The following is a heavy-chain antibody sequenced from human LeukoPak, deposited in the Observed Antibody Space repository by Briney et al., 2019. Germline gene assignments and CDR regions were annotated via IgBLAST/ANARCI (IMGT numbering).Heavy chain of an antibody. Sequence: PSDTLSLTCAVSGASISSSYWWSWVRQPPGKGLEWIGEIHHSGSTKYNPSLKSRVTISVDKSKNQFSLKLSSVTAADTAVYYCAPSPCSGDSCYRFDFWGQGTQVTVSS. CDR2: IHHSGST. J-gene: IGHJ4*02. CDR1: GASISSSYW. D-gene: IGHD2-15*01. V-gene: IGHV4-4*02. CDR3: APSPCSGDSCYRFDF.